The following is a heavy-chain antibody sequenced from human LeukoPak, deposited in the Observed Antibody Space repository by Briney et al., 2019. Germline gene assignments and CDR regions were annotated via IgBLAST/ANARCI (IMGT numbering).Heavy chain of an antibody. D-gene: IGHD3-10*01. CDR2: IYHSGSI. Sequence: SETLSLTCSVSGYPISSGYYWGWIRQPPGKGLEWIGSIYHSGSIYYNPSLKSRVTISVDTSKNQFSLKLSSVTAADTAVYYCARDGDYYGSGSYYRPYYFDYWGQGTLVTVSS. CDR3: ARDGDYYGSGSYYRPYYFDY. J-gene: IGHJ4*02. CDR1: GYPISSGYY. V-gene: IGHV4-38-2*02.